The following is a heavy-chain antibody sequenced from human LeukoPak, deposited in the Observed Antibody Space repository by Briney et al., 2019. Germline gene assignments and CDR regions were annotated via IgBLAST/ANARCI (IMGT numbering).Heavy chain of an antibody. D-gene: IGHD6-25*01. V-gene: IGHV6-1*01. CDR1: GDSASRDGAA. Sequence: SQTLSLTCAVSGDSASRDGAAWTWIRQSPSRGLEWLGRTYYRSKWHNEYAVSVRGRMAISPDTSKNQFSLHLRSVTPEDTAVYFCARDTLAAADSWGQGALVTVSS. CDR2: TYYRSKWHN. CDR3: ARDTLAAADS. J-gene: IGHJ4*02.